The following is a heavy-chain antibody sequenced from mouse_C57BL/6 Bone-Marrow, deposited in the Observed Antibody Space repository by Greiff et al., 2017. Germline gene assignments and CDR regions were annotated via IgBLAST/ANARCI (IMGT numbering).Heavy chain of an antibody. Sequence: QVQLQQPGAELVRPGSSVKLSCKASGYTFTSSWMHWVKQRPIQGLEWIGNIDPSDSETHYNQKFKDKATLTVDKSSSTAYMQLSSLTSEDSAVYYCAREIGSYWYFDVWGTGTTVTVSS. D-gene: IGHD1-1*01. CDR2: IDPSDSET. V-gene: IGHV1-52*01. CDR3: AREIGSYWYFDV. J-gene: IGHJ1*03. CDR1: GYTFTSSW.